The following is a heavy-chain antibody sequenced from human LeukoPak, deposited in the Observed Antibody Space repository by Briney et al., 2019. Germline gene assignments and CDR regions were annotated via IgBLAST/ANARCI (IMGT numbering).Heavy chain of an antibody. V-gene: IGHV4-59*01. J-gene: IGHJ4*02. CDR2: IYYSGST. CDR1: GGSISSYY. D-gene: IGHD3-22*01. Sequence: PSETLSLTCTVSGGSISSYYWSWIRQPPGKGLEWIGYIYYSGSTNYNPSLKSRVTISADTSKNQFSLKLSSVTAADPAVYSCARGGGTHYYDSSGYPDWGQGTLVTVSS. CDR3: ARGGGTHYYDSSGYPD.